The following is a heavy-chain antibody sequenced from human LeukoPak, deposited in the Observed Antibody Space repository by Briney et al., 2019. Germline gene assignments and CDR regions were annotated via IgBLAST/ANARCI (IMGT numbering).Heavy chain of an antibody. CDR1: GYTFTSYA. D-gene: IGHD3-22*01. CDR3: ARSGSGSNYYYYYYMDV. CDR2: INTNTGNP. V-gene: IGHV7-4-1*02. J-gene: IGHJ6*03. Sequence: ASVKVSCRASGYTFTSYAMNWVRQAPGQGLEWMGWINTNTGNPTYAQGFTGRFVFSLDTSVSTAYLQISSLKAEDTAVYYCARSGSGSNYYYYYYMDVWGKGTTVTVSS.